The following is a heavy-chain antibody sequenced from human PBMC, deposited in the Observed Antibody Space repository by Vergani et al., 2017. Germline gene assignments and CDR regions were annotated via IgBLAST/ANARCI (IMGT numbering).Heavy chain of an antibody. CDR1: GFTFSSYS. CDR2: IKQDGSEK. J-gene: IGHJ4*02. D-gene: IGHD3-9*01. V-gene: IGHV3-7*01. CDR3: GRYLLRYFDWLLYSPTLFDY. Sequence: EVQLVESGGGLVKPGGSLRLSCAASGFTFSSYSMSWVRQAPGKGLEWVANIKQDGSEKYYVDSVKGRFTISRDNAKNSVYVQMNSLRAEDTAVDYCGRYLLRYFDWLLYSPTLFDYWGQGTLVTVSS.